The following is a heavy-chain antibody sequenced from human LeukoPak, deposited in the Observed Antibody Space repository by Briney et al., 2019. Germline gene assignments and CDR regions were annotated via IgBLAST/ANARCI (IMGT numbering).Heavy chain of an antibody. CDR1: GFTVSSNY. CDR2: IYSAGGT. J-gene: IGHJ4*02. CDR3: AREKSL. V-gene: IGHV3-53*01. Sequence: GGSLRPSCAASGFTVSSNYMSWVRQAPGKGLEWVSLIYSAGGTYYADSVKGRFTISRDNSKNTVYLQMNSLRAEDTAVYYCAREKSLWGQGTLVTVSS.